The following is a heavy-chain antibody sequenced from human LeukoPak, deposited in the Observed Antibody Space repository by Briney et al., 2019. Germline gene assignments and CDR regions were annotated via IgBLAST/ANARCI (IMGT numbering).Heavy chain of an antibody. CDR2: IYYSGST. D-gene: IGHD5-18*01. V-gene: IGHV4-39*07. J-gene: IGHJ4*02. CDR1: GGSISSSSYY. Sequence: SETLSLTCTVSGGSISSSSYYWGWIRQPPGKGLEWIGSIYYSGSTYYNPSLKSRVTISIDTSKKQFSLKLSSVTAADTAVYYCAIQGVETASWFDYWGQGTLVTVSS. CDR3: AIQGVETASWFDY.